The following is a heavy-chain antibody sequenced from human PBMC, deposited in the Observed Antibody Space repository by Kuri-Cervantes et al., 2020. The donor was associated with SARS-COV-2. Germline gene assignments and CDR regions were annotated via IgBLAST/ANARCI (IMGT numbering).Heavy chain of an antibody. CDR1: GESFIGYY. J-gene: IGHJ4*02. V-gene: IGHV4-34*01. CDR3: ARVFTASFDF. Sequence: SETLSLTCAVYGESFIGYYWSWVRQPPGKGLEWIGDINHSGSTNYNPSLKSRVTISLDTSTNQFSLKLSSVTAADTAVYYCARVFTASFDFWGRGTLVTVSS. CDR2: INHSGST.